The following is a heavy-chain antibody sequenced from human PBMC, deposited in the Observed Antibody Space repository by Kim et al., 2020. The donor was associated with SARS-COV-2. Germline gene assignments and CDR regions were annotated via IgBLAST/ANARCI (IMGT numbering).Heavy chain of an antibody. CDR2: ISSGSIII. CDR3: ARDYHGDYFFDY. Sequence: GGSLRLSCAASGFTFSIYSMNWVRQAPGKGLEWVSYISSGSIIIYYADSVKGRFTISRDNAKNSLYLQMNSLRDEDTAVYYCARDYHGDYFFDYWGQGALGTVSS. J-gene: IGHJ4*02. V-gene: IGHV3-48*02. CDR1: GFTFSIYS. D-gene: IGHD4-17*01.